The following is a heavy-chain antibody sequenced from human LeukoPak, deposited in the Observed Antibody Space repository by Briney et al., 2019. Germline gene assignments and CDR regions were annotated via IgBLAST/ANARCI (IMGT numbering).Heavy chain of an antibody. V-gene: IGHV3-30*03. CDR2: ISYDGSNK. Sequence: GGSLRLSCAASGFTFSSYGMHWVRQAPGKGLEWVAVISYDGSNKYYADSVKGRFTISRDNSKNTLYLRMNSLRAEDTAVYYCARDRVGYSYGHLTYFDYWGQGTLVTVSS. CDR1: GFTFSSYG. D-gene: IGHD5-18*01. CDR3: ARDRVGYSYGHLTYFDY. J-gene: IGHJ4*02.